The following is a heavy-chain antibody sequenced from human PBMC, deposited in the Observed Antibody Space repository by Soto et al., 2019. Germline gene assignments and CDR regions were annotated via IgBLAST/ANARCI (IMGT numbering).Heavy chain of an antibody. Sequence: ASVKVSCKVSGYTLTDLSMHWVRQAPGKGLEWMGGFDPEEGKTVYAQRFQGRLTMTGDTSTDTRYMELHSLTSDDTAVYYCAIKLGYFDYWGQGTLVTVSS. V-gene: IGHV1-24*01. J-gene: IGHJ4*02. D-gene: IGHD6-6*01. CDR1: GYTLTDLS. CDR2: FDPEEGKT. CDR3: AIKLGYFDY.